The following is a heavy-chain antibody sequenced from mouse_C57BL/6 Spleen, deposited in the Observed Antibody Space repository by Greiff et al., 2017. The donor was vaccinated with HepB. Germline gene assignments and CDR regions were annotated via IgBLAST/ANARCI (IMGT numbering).Heavy chain of an antibody. CDR3: AGGPFAY. J-gene: IGHJ3*01. CDR2: ISNGGGST. Sequence: EVQGVESGGGLVQPGGSLKLSCAASGFTFSDYYMYWVRQTPEKRLEWVAYISNGGGSTYYPDTVKGRFTISRDNAKNTLYLQMSRLKSEDTAMYYCAGGPFAYWGQGTLVTVSA. V-gene: IGHV5-12*01. CDR1: GFTFSDYY.